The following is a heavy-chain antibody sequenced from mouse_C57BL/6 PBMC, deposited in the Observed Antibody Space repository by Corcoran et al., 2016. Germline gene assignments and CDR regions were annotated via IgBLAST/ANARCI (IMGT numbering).Heavy chain of an antibody. J-gene: IGHJ4*01. CDR2: INTYSGVP. D-gene: IGHD1-1*01. Sequence: QIQLVQSGPELQKPGETVKISCKASGYTFTTYGMSWVKQAPGKGLMWMGWINTYSGVPTYADDVKGRFAFSLETSASTAYLQIHNLKNEDTATYFCARDYGSSPYYAMDYWDQGTAVTVSS. CDR1: GYTFTTYG. V-gene: IGHV9-3*01. CDR3: ARDYGSSPYYAMDY.